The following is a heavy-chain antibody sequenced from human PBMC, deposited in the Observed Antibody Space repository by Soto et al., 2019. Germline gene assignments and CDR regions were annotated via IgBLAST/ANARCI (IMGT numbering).Heavy chain of an antibody. D-gene: IGHD3-10*01. V-gene: IGHV3-33*01. Sequence: GGSLRLSCAASGFTFSSYGMHWVRQAPGKGLEWVALIWYDGGNKYYADSVKGRFTISRDNSKNTLYLQMNILRAEDTAVYYCARDLRITMLRGPSPGYWGQGTLVTVSS. CDR2: IWYDGGNK. CDR3: ARDLRITMLRGPSPGY. J-gene: IGHJ4*02. CDR1: GFTFSSYG.